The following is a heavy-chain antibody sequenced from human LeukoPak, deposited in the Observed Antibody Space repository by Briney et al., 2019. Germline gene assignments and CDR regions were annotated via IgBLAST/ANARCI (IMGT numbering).Heavy chain of an antibody. CDR3: ASQQLVRDYFDY. D-gene: IGHD6-13*01. J-gene: IGHJ4*02. CDR2: ISSSSSYI. Sequence: PGGTLRLSCAASGFTFSSYSMNWVRQAPGKGLEWVSSISSSSSYIYYADSVKGRLTISRDNAKNSLYLQMNSLRAEDTAVYYCASQQLVRDYFDYWGQGTLVTVSS. V-gene: IGHV3-21*01. CDR1: GFTFSSYS.